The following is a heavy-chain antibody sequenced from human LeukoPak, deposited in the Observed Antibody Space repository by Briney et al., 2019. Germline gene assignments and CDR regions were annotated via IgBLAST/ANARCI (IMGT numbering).Heavy chain of an antibody. CDR3: ARGRVDTAMVTGSYYYYMDV. Sequence: ASVKVSCKASGYTFTSYDINWVRQATGQGLEWMGWMNPNSGNTGYAQKFQGRVTITRNTSISTAYMELSSLRSEDTAVYYCARGRVDTAMVTGSYYYYMDVWGKGTTVTVSS. V-gene: IGHV1-8*01. CDR2: MNPNSGNT. CDR1: GYTFTSYD. D-gene: IGHD5-18*01. J-gene: IGHJ6*03.